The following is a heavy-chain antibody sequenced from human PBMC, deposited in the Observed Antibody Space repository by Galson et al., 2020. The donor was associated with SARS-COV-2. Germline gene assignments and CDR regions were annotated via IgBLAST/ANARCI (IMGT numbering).Heavy chain of an antibody. D-gene: IGHD6-13*01. Sequence: ASVKVSCKASGYTFTSYGISWVRQAPGQGLEWMGWISAYNGNTNYAQKLQGRVTMTTDTSTSTAYMELRSLRSDDTAVYYCASSQQQLLWPDLINYDMDVWGQGTTVTVSS. CDR1: GYTFTSYG. CDR2: ISAYNGNT. CDR3: ASSQQQLLWPDLINYDMDV. J-gene: IGHJ6*02. V-gene: IGHV1-18*01.